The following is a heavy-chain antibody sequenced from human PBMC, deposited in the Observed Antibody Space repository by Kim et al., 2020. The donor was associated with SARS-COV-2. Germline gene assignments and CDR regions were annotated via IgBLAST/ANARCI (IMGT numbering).Heavy chain of an antibody. Sequence: GGSLRLSCEASGFSFSNYGMSWVRQAPGKGLEWVSSITSSGGSTYYADSVKGRFTISRDNSKKTLYLQMNSLRADDTAEYYCAKSPEGSNWGQGFDFWGQVTLVSVSS. D-gene: IGHD7-27*01. CDR2: ITSSGGST. V-gene: IGHV3-23*01. CDR3: AKSPEGSNWGQGFDF. CDR1: GFSFSNYG. J-gene: IGHJ4*02.